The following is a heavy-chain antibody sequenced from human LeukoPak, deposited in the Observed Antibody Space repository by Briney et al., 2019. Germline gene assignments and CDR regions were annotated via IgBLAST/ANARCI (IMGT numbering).Heavy chain of an antibody. CDR1: GGSISSSSYY. CDR2: IYYSGST. D-gene: IGHD4-17*01. J-gene: IGHJ5*02. Sequence: PSETLSLTCTVSGGSISSSSYYWGWIRQPPGKGLEWIGSIYYSGSTYYNPSLKSRVTISVDTSKNQFSLKLSSVTAADTAVYYCARDQGTVTWGQGTLVTVSS. V-gene: IGHV4-39*07. CDR3: ARDQGTVT.